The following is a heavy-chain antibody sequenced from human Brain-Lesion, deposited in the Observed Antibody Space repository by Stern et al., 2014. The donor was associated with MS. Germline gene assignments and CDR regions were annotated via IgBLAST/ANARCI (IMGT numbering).Heavy chain of an antibody. D-gene: IGHD3-10*01. J-gene: IGHJ4*02. CDR1: GGSIRSSSYY. CDR2: IYYRGTT. CDR3: AKLWLGELPENPFEF. V-gene: IGHV4-39*01. Sequence: QLVESGPGLVKPSETLSLTCTVSGGSIRSSSYYWGWLRQPPGKGLEWIGSIYYRGTTYSNPSLKRLVTISVDTSKNPYSLGLPSVTAADTAVYYCAKLWLGELPENPFEFWGQGTLVTVSS.